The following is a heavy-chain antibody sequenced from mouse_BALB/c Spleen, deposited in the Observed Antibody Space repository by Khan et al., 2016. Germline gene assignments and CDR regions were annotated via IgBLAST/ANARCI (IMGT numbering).Heavy chain of an antibody. CDR2: IHYSGST. V-gene: IGHV3-1*02. Sequence: EVQLQESGPDLVKPSQSLSLTCTVTGYSISSGYSWHWIRQFPGNKLEWMAYIHYSGSTNYNPSLKSRISITRDTSKNQFFLQLISVTTEDTATYYCTRGDYYGSGYWGQGNTRTVYS. D-gene: IGHD1-1*01. CDR1: GYSISSGYS. J-gene: IGHJ2*01. CDR3: TRGDYYGSGY.